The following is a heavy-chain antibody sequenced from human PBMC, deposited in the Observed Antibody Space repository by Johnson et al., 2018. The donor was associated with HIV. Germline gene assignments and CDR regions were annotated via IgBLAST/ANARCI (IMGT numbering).Heavy chain of an antibody. CDR3: AKQYYGSGGSVHAFDI. CDR1: GFIFINYT. V-gene: IGHV3-30-3*02. D-gene: IGHD3-10*01. J-gene: IGHJ3*02. Sequence: QEKLVESGGGVVHPGRSLRLSCAASGFIFINYTMHWIRQAPGKGLEWVAVISYDGSNNYYADSVKGRFTVSRDNSKNTVYLQMNSLRAEDTAVYYCAKQYYGSGGSVHAFDIWGQGTMVTVSS. CDR2: ISYDGSNN.